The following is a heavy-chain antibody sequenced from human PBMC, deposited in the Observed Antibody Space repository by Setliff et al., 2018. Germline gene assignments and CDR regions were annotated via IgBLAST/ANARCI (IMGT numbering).Heavy chain of an antibody. Sequence: ETLSLTCTVSGGSISSYYWSWIRQPAGKGLEWIGHIYIGGSANYNPSLKSRVPMSIDTSKNQFSLKLSSVTAADTAVYYCARFYGSSAFDYWGQGTLVTVSS. J-gene: IGHJ4*02. V-gene: IGHV4-4*07. CDR1: GGSISSYY. CDR3: ARFYGSSAFDY. D-gene: IGHD3-10*01. CDR2: IYIGGSA.